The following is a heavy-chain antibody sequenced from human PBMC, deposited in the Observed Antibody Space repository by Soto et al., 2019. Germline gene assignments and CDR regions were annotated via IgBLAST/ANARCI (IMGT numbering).Heavy chain of an antibody. J-gene: IGHJ4*02. CDR1: GGSISSGDYY. CDR3: ARVPPTLSFDY. Sequence: SSETLSLTXTVSGGSISSGDYYWSWIRQPPGKGLEWIGYIYYSGSTYYNPSLKSRVTISVDTSKNQFSLKLSSVTAADTAVYYCARVPPTLSFDYWGQGTLVTVSS. V-gene: IGHV4-30-4*01. CDR2: IYYSGST.